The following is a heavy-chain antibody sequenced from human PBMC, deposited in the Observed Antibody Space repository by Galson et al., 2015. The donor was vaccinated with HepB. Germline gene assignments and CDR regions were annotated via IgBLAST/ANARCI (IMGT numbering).Heavy chain of an antibody. V-gene: IGHV1-8*01. CDR2: MNPNSGNT. CDR3: ARGFLEWYWGYMDV. CDR1: GYTFTSYD. Sequence: SVKVSCKASGYTFTSYDINWVRQATGQGLEWMGWMNPNSGNTGYAQKFQGRVTMTRNTSISTAYMELSSLRSEDTAVYYCARGFLEWYWGYMDVWGKGTTVTVSS. D-gene: IGHD3-3*01. J-gene: IGHJ6*03.